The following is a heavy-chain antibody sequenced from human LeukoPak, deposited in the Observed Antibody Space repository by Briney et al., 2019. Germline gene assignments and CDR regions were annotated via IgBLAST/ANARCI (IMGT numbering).Heavy chain of an antibody. CDR1: GGSISSYY. Sequence: SETLSLTCTVSGGSISSYYWSWIRQSPGKGLEWIGYIYYTGSTNYNPSLKSRVTISVDTSKNQFSLKLSSVTAADTAVYYCARFRLALSTMLTDYWGQGTLVTVSS. J-gene: IGHJ4*02. CDR3: ARFRLALSTMLTDY. CDR2: IYYTGST. D-gene: IGHD3-16*01. V-gene: IGHV4-59*08.